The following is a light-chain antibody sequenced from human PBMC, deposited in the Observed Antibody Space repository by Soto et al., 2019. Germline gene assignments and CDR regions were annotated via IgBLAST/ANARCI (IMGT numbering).Light chain of an antibody. CDR2: KSS. J-gene: IGKJ1*01. CDR1: QSVSIW. Sequence: DIQRTQSPSTMSSSEGYRFTISRMASQSVSIWLAWYQQKPGRANKLLIYKSSILESGVTQRFSGSGSGTEFTLTISSLQPDDFATYYCQQFNTSPWTFGTGTKVDLK. CDR3: QQFNTSPWT. V-gene: IGKV1-5*03.